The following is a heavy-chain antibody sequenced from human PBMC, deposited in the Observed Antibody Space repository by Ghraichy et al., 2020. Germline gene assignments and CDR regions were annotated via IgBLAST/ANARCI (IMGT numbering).Heavy chain of an antibody. J-gene: IGHJ4*02. CDR1: GFTFSSYA. Sequence: GGSLRLSCAASGFTFSSYAINWVRQAPGKGLEWVSGISGSGGATYYADSVKGRFTISRDNSKNTVHLQMNSLRAEDTAVYYCAPLAVTATLGLDNWGQGTLVTVS. CDR2: ISGSGGAT. CDR3: APLAVTATLGLDN. D-gene: IGHD2-21*02. V-gene: IGHV3-23*01.